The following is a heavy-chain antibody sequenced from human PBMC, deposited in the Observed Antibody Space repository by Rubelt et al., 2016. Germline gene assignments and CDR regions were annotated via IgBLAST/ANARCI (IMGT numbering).Heavy chain of an antibody. J-gene: IGHJ2*01. V-gene: IGHV4-39*07. CDR3: AGGYGDWYFDL. CDR1: GGSISSSSYY. CDR2: ISYSWST. D-gene: IGHD1-14*01. Sequence: QLQLQESGPRLVKPSETLSLTCTVSGGSISSSSYYWGWIRQPPGKGLEWIGRISYSWSTYYNPSLRSGVTISVDTSKNQFSLKRGSVTAADTAVYYCAGGYGDWYFDLWGRGTLVTVSS.